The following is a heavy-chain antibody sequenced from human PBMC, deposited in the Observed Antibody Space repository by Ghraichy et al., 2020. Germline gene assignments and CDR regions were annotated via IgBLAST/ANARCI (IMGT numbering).Heavy chain of an antibody. V-gene: IGHV4-59*01. CDR3: ARSRTAMETYYYYGMDV. CDR1: GGSISSYY. D-gene: IGHD5-18*01. CDR2: IYYSGST. Sequence: SETLSLTCTVSGGSISSYYWSWIRQPPGKGLEWIGYIYYSGSTNYNPSLKSRVTISVDTSKNQFSLKLSSVTAADTAVYYCARSRTAMETYYYYGMDVWGQGTTVTVSS. J-gene: IGHJ6*02.